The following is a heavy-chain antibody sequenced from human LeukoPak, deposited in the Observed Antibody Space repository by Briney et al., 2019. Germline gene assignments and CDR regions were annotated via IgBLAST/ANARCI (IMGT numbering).Heavy chain of an antibody. D-gene: IGHD3-10*01. V-gene: IGHV4-59*01. CDR2: IYYSGST. CDR1: GGSIRSYD. Sequence: PSETLSLTCSVSGGSIRSYDWSWIRQPPGKGLEWIGYIYYSGSTNYTPPLERRVSISIDTSKQQFSLQLRSVTAADPAVFLCATMRGSVSVKYLFCYWGQGTLVTVSS. J-gene: IGHJ4*02. CDR3: ATMRGSVSVKYLFCY.